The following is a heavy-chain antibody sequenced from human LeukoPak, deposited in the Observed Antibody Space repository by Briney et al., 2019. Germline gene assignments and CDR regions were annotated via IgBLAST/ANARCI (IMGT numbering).Heavy chain of an antibody. CDR3: AKEIGGSYYWYFDL. J-gene: IGHJ2*01. CDR1: GFTFSSYS. V-gene: IGHV3-23*01. CDR2: ISGSGGST. Sequence: PGGSLRLSCAASGFTFSSYSMNWVRQAPGKGLEWVSGISGSGGSTYYADSVRGRFTISRDTSKNTLYLQMNNLRAEDTALYYCAKEIGGSYYWYFDLWGRGTLVTVSS. D-gene: IGHD1-26*01.